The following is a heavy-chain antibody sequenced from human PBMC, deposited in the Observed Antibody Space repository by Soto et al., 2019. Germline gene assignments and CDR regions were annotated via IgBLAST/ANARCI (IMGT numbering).Heavy chain of an antibody. CDR3: AKVRGYSYGPEYYFDY. CDR1: GFTFSSYA. J-gene: IGHJ4*02. D-gene: IGHD5-18*01. V-gene: IGHV3-23*01. CDR2: ISGSGGST. Sequence: EVQLLESGGGLVQPGGSLRLSCAASGFTFSSYAMSWVRQAPGKGLEWVSAISGSGGSTYYADSVKGRFTISRDNSKNTLYPQMNSLRAEDTAVYYCAKVRGYSYGPEYYFDYWGQGTLVTVSS.